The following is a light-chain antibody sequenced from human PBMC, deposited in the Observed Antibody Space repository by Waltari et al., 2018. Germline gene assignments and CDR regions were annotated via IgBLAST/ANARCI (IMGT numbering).Light chain of an antibody. CDR2: DAS. J-gene: IGKJ4*01. V-gene: IGKV1-33*01. CDR3: QQYDNLPLT. CDR1: QDISNY. Sequence: DIQMTQSPSSLSASVGDRVTITCQASQDISNYLNWYQQKPGKAPKLLIYDASNFETGVPSRFSGSGSGTHFTFTISSLQPEDFATYYCQQYDNLPLTFGGGTKVEIK.